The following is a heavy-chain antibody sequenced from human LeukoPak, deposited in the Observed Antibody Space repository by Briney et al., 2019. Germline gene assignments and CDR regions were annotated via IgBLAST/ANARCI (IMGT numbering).Heavy chain of an antibody. D-gene: IGHD3-22*01. CDR3: ARDRSRYYYDSSGYQGY. V-gene: IGHV3-21*01. Sequence: GGSLRLSCAASGFTFSSYSMNWVRQAPGKGLEWVSSISSSSSYIYYADSVKGRFTISRDNAKNSLYLQMNSLRAEDTAVYYCARDRSRYYYDSSGYQGYWGQGTLVTVSS. CDR1: GFTFSSYS. J-gene: IGHJ4*02. CDR2: ISSSSSYI.